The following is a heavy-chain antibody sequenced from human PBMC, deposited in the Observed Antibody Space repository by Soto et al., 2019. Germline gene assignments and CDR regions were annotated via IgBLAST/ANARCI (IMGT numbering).Heavy chain of an antibody. V-gene: IGHV1-69*02. CDR2: INPIVSMA. CDR3: AASYGSGYRAVDY. D-gene: IGHD3-10*01. J-gene: IGHJ4*02. CDR1: GDTFSFYT. Sequence: QVQLVHSGTEVKKPGSSVNVSCKASGDTFSFYTINWVRQAPGLGIEWVGRINPIVSMANYAQKFQSRVSMTADKSTSTAYMELSSPTSDDTAMLGCAASYGSGYRAVDYWGEGALVTVSS.